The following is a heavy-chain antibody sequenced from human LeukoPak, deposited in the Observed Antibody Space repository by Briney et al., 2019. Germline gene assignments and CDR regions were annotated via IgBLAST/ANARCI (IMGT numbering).Heavy chain of an antibody. V-gene: IGHV3-48*01. J-gene: IGHJ4*02. CDR1: GFTFSSYS. CDR2: ISSSSSTI. D-gene: IGHD3-3*01. Sequence: VGSLRLSCAASGFTFSSYSMNWVRQAPGKGLEWVSYISSSSSTIYYADSVKGRFTISRDNAKNSLYLQMNSLRAEDTAVYYCARDHYDFWNGYYNFDYWGQGTLVTVSS. CDR3: ARDHYDFWNGYYNFDY.